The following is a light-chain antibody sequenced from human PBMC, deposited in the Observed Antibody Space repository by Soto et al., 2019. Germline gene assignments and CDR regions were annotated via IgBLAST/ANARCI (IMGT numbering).Light chain of an antibody. V-gene: IGKV3-15*01. CDR1: QSVSSN. J-gene: IGKJ4*01. CDR2: VAS. CDR3: QQYTVWPIT. Sequence: EIVMTQSPATLSVSPGERATLSCRASQSVSSNLSWYQQKPGQTPKILIYVASTRATGIPARVSGSGYGREFTLTISSLQSEDFAVYYGQQYTVWPITFGGGTKVEFK.